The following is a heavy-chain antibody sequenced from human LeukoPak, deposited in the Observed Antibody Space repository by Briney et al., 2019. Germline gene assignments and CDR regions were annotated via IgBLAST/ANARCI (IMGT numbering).Heavy chain of an antibody. CDR3: ARSGYSYGFAHDY. Sequence: GESLKISCKGSGYSFTSYWIGWVRQMPGKGLEWMGIIYPGDSGTRYSPSFQGQVTISADKSISTAYLQWSSLKASDTAMYYCARSGYSYGFAHDYWGQGTLVTVSS. CDR2: IYPGDSGT. V-gene: IGHV5-51*01. D-gene: IGHD5-18*01. CDR1: GYSFTSYW. J-gene: IGHJ4*02.